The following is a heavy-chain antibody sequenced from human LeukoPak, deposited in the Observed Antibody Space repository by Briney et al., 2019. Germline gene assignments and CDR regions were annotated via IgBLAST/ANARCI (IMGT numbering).Heavy chain of an antibody. CDR1: GGTFSSYA. V-gene: IGHV1-69*05. Sequence: SVKVSCKASGGTFSSYAISWVRQAPGQGLEWMGRIIPIFGTANYAQKFQGRVTITTDESTSTAYMELSSLRSKDTAVYYCARVLKGYCSGGSCYGGFDYWGQGTLVTVSS. D-gene: IGHD2-15*01. J-gene: IGHJ4*02. CDR3: ARVLKGYCSGGSCYGGFDY. CDR2: IIPIFGTA.